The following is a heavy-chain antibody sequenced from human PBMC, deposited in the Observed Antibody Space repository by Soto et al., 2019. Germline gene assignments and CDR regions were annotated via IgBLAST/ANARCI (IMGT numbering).Heavy chain of an antibody. J-gene: IGHJ6*02. D-gene: IGHD6-13*01. CDR2: IRSKAYGGTT. Sequence: PGGSLRLSCAASGFTFGDYAMSWFRQAPGKELEWVGFIRSKAYGGTTECAASVRGRFTISRDDSKSIAYLQMNSLKTEDTAVYYCTRDVAAPGNPYYYGMDVWGQGTTVTVSS. CDR3: TRDVAAPGNPYYYGMDV. CDR1: GFTFGDYA. V-gene: IGHV3-49*03.